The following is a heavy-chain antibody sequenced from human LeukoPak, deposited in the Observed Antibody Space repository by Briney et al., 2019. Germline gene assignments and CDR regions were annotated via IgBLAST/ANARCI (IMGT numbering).Heavy chain of an antibody. D-gene: IGHD3-10*01. J-gene: IGHJ4*02. CDR2: IWPRDSAP. CDR3: ARPGHYGSGTYSY. V-gene: IGHV5-51*01. Sequence: GESLKISGKGSGYNFNIYWIGWVGRMPGKGLDWLGIIWPRDSAPNYTPSFQSQVTISVDTSNSTAYLQWSTLKASDTAMYLCARPGHYGSGTYSYWGQGTLVTVSS. CDR1: GYNFNIYW.